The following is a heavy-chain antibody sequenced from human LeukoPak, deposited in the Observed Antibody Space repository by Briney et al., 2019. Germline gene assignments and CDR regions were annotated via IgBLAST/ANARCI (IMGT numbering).Heavy chain of an antibody. V-gene: IGHV6-1*01. CDR1: GDSVSSNSAA. Sequence: SQTLSLTCAISGDSVSSNSAAWNWIRQSPSRGLEWLGRPYYRSKWYNDYAVSVKSRITINPDTSKNQFSLQLNSVTPEDTAVYYCARDGFLPYGSGSYRGMDVWGKGTTVTVSS. CDR3: ARDGFLPYGSGSYRGMDV. D-gene: IGHD3-10*01. J-gene: IGHJ6*04. CDR2: PYYRSKWYN.